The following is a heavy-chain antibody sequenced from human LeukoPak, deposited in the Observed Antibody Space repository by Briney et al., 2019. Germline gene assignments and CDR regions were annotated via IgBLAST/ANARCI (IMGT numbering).Heavy chain of an antibody. D-gene: IGHD3-22*01. CDR2: IYYSGST. J-gene: IGHJ6*02. CDR3: ASSMYYDSSGYYSGYYYYYYGMDV. Sequence: SETLSLTCTGSGGSISSYYWSWIRQPPGKGLEWIGYIYYSGSTNYNPSLKSRVTISVDTSKNQFSLKLSSVTAADTAVYYCASSMYYDSSGYYSGYYYYYYGMDVWGQGTTVTVSS. V-gene: IGHV4-59*01. CDR1: GGSISSYY.